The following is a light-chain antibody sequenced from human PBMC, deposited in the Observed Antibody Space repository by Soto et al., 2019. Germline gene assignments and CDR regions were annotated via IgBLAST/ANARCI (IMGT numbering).Light chain of an antibody. Sequence: DIVMTQSPDSLAVSLGERATINCKSSQSVLYSSNNKNYLAGYQQKPGQPPKLLMYWASTRESGVPDRFSGSGSGTDFTLTISSLQAEDVAVYYCQQYYSTPLTFVGGTKVEIK. CDR2: WAS. V-gene: IGKV4-1*01. CDR1: QSVLYSSNNKNY. CDR3: QQYYSTPLT. J-gene: IGKJ4*01.